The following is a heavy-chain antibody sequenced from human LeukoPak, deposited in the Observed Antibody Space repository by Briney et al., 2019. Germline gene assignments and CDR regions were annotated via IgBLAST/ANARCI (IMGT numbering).Heavy chain of an antibody. D-gene: IGHD2-2*01. CDR1: GYTFTSSG. CDR3: ATDLGYCSSTTCDTFDY. J-gene: IGHJ4*02. V-gene: IGHV1-18*01. CDR2: ISTHDVNT. Sequence: ASVKVSCKASGYTFTSSGISWVRQAPGQGLEWMGWISTHDVNTKYAQKLQGRVTSTTDTSTSTAYMELRSLRSDDTAVYYCATDLGYCSSTTCDTFDYWGQGTLVTVSS.